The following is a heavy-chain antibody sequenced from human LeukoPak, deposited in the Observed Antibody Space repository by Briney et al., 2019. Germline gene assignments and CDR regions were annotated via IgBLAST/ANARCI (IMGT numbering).Heavy chain of an antibody. J-gene: IGHJ4*02. D-gene: IGHD3-22*01. V-gene: IGHV3-23*01. CDR2: ISGSGGST. CDR3: AKDLSYDSSGYYFSLPIDY. Sequence: GGSLRLSCAASGFTFSSYAMSWVRQAPGKGLEWVSAISGSGGSTYYADSVKGRFTISRDNSKNTLYLQMNSLRAEDTAVYYCAKDLSYDSSGYYFSLPIDYWGQGTLVTVSS. CDR1: GFTFSSYA.